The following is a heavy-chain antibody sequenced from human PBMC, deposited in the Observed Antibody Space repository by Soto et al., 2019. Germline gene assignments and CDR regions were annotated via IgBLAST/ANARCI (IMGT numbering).Heavy chain of an antibody. V-gene: IGHV1-69*13. Sequence: SVKVSCKASGGTFSSYAISWVRQAPGQGLEWMGGIIPIFGTANYAQKFQGRVTITADESTSTAYMELSSLRSDDTAVYYCARAWEPHYLDYWGQGTLVTVSS. D-gene: IGHD1-26*01. CDR3: ARAWEPHYLDY. CDR2: IIPIFGTA. CDR1: GGTFSSYA. J-gene: IGHJ4*02.